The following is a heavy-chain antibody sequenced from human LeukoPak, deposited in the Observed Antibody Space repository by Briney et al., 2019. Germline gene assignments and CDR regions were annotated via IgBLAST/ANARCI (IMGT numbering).Heavy chain of an antibody. CDR2: IYSGGST. CDR1: GFTVSSNY. CDR3: AKGDGDYEYYFDY. V-gene: IGHV3-53*01. J-gene: IGHJ4*02. D-gene: IGHD4-17*01. Sequence: GGSLRLSCAASGFTVSSNYMSWVRQAPGKGLEWVSVIYSGGSTYYADSVKGRFTISRDNSKNTLYLQMNSLRAEDTAVYYCAKGDGDYEYYFDYWGQGTLVTVSS.